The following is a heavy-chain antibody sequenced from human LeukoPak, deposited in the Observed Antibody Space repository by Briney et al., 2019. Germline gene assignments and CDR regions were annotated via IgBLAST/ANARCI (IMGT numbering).Heavy chain of an antibody. CDR3: ARGPYYDFWSGYQNWFDP. V-gene: IGHV4-34*01. J-gene: IGHJ5*02. Sequence: KASETLSLTCAVYGGSFSGYYWSWTRQPPGEGGEWIVEINQSRSTNYNPSLKSRVTIPVDTTKNQFSLKLSSVTAADTAVYYCARGPYYDFWSGYQNWFDPWGQGTLVTVSS. CDR2: INQSRST. CDR1: GGSFSGYY. D-gene: IGHD3-3*01.